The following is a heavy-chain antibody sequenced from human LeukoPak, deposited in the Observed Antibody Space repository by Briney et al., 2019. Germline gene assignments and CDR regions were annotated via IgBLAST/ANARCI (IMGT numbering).Heavy chain of an antibody. CDR2: IRSKANNCAT. CDR3: TRRNKDDSSGYYYD. CDR1: GFTFSGSA. Sequence: PGGSLKLSCAASGFTFSGSAMHWVRQASGKGLEWVGRIRSKANNCATAYAASVKGRFTISREDSKNSAYLQMNSLKTEDTAVYYCTRRNKDDSSGYYYDRGQGTLVTVSS. V-gene: IGHV3-73*01. J-gene: IGHJ4*02. D-gene: IGHD3-22*01.